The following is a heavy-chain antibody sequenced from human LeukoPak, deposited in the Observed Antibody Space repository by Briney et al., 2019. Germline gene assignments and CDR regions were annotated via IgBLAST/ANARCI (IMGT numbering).Heavy chain of an antibody. CDR3: ARDHVVASGAVAY. J-gene: IGHJ4*02. CDR1: GFTFSSYE. V-gene: IGHV3-53*01. D-gene: IGHD2-15*01. CDR2: LDSGDTA. Sequence: GGSLRLSCAASGFTFSSYEMNWVRQAPGKGLEWLSVLDSGDTAIYADSVRGRFTISRDNSKNTLHLQMDSPTIEDSALYYCARDHVVASGAVAYWGQGTLVTVSS.